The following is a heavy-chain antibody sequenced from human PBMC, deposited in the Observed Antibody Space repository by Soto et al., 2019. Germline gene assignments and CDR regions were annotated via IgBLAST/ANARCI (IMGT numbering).Heavy chain of an antibody. V-gene: IGHV4-39*01. D-gene: IGHD2-15*01. Sequence: SETLSLTCSISGRSISSNSYSWGWIRQPPGKGLEWIGTLYTNRETYYKTSLKNRSNIYADTSQKQFSLDLTSVTATDTAVYFCARHPGYCSGDSCRIDYWGQG. CDR3: ARHPGYCSGDSCRIDY. CDR1: GRSISSNSYS. J-gene: IGHJ4*02. CDR2: LYTNRET.